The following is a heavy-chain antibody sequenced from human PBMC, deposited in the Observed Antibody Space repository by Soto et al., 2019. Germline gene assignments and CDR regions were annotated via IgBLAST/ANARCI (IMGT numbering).Heavy chain of an antibody. CDR2: TYYRSKWYN. CDR3: ARTVARDYYYKGVDV. CDR1: GGSVSSNSAA. D-gene: IGHD4-17*01. Sequence: SQTPSLTCAISGGSVSSNSAALNWIRQSPSRGLEWLGRTYYRSKWYNDYAVSVKSRIIINPDTSKNQFSLQLSSVTPEDTAVYYCARTVARDYYYKGVDVWGQGTTVTVSS. V-gene: IGHV6-1*01. J-gene: IGHJ6*02.